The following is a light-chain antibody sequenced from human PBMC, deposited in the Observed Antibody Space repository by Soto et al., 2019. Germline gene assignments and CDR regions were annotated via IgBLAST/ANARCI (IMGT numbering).Light chain of an antibody. V-gene: IGKV3D-20*01. CDR2: DGS. Sequence: EIVLTQSPATLSLSPGDRATLSCGASQSVRSSYVAWYQQKAGLAPRLLIYDGSSRASGIPDRFSGSGSGTDFTLTSGRLEPEDCAVYYCQQYDSSAPLSFGGGTKVEMK. CDR1: QSVRSSY. CDR3: QQYDSSAPLS. J-gene: IGKJ4*01.